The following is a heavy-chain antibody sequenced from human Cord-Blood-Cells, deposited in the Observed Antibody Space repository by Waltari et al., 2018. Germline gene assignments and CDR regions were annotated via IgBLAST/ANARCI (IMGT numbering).Heavy chain of an antibody. CDR3: ANSGYSSSWPFDY. V-gene: IGHV3-30-3*01. CDR2: ISYDGSNK. J-gene: IGHJ4*02. D-gene: IGHD6-13*01. CDR1: GFTFSSYA. Sequence: QVQLVESGGGVVQPGRSLRLSCAASGFTFSSYAIHWVRQAPGKGLEWVAVISYDGSNKYYADSVKGRFTISRDNSKNTLYLQMNSLRAEDTAVYYCANSGYSSSWPFDYWGQGTLVTVSS.